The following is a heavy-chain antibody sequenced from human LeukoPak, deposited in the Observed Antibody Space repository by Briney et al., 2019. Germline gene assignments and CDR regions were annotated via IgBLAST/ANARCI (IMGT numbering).Heavy chain of an antibody. CDR3: ARFKAGLLL. Sequence: GASVKVSCTPSGYNFIHSFIHWVRQAPGQGLEWMGSVNPENGATKFIDYWKARVTMTSVTSISTAYMELRRLEFDNTAVYYCARFKAGLLLWGQGALITVSS. CDR1: GYNFIHSF. CDR2: VNPENGAT. V-gene: IGHV1-2*02. J-gene: IGHJ4*02.